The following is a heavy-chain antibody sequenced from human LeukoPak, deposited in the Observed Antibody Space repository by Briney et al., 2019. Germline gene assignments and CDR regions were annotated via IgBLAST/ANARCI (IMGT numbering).Heavy chain of an antibody. D-gene: IGHD1-1*01. J-gene: IGHJ4*02. V-gene: IGHV3-21*01. Sequence: GGSLRLSCAASGFTFSGYSMNWVRQAPGKGLEWVSSISSSSSYINYADSVRGRFTISRDNAKNSLFLQMDSLRGEDTAVYYCARCTTGKTFGSLREIKKSREIDYWGQGTLVTVSS. CDR3: ARCTTGKTFGSLREIKKSREIDY. CDR2: ISSSSSYI. CDR1: GFTFSGYS.